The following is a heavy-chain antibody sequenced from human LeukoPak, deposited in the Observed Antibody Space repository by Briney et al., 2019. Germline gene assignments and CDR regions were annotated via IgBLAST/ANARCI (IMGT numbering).Heavy chain of an antibody. J-gene: IGHJ4*02. D-gene: IGHD3-3*01. CDR2: IKQDGSEK. Sequence: PGGSLRLSCAASGFTFSSYWMSWVRQAPGKGLEWVANIKQDGSEKYYVDSVKGRFTISRDNAKNSLYLQMNSLRAEDTAVYYCAGDSEGLLRGAYFDYWGQGTLVTVSS. CDR1: GFTFSSYW. V-gene: IGHV3-7*01. CDR3: AGDSEGLLRGAYFDY.